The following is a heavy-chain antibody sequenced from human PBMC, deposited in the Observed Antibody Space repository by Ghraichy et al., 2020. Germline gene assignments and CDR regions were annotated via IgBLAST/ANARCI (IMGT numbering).Heavy chain of an antibody. Sequence: SGPTLVKPTQTLTLTCTFSGFSLSTSGVGVGWIRQPPGKALEWLALIYWDDDKRYSPSLKSRLTITKDTSKNQVVLTMTNMDPVDTATYYCAHTPSTAYDFWSGYYFDYWGQGTLVTVSS. J-gene: IGHJ4*02. CDR3: AHTPSTAYDFWSGYYFDY. D-gene: IGHD3-3*01. CDR2: IYWDDDK. CDR1: GFSLSTSGVG. V-gene: IGHV2-5*02.